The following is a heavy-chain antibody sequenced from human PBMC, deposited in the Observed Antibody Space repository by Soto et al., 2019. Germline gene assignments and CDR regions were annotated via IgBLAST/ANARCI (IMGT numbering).Heavy chain of an antibody. J-gene: IGHJ6*02. CDR1: GYSFSSYW. Sequence: VESLKISCNGSGYSFSSYWIGWVGQMPWKGLEWMGIIYPGDSDTRYSPSFQGQVTISADKSINTAYLQWSSLKASDTAMYYCARLDSGAATYYYYGLDVWGQGTTVTVSS. CDR2: IYPGDSDT. CDR3: ARLDSGAATYYYYGLDV. V-gene: IGHV5-51*01. D-gene: IGHD3-10*01.